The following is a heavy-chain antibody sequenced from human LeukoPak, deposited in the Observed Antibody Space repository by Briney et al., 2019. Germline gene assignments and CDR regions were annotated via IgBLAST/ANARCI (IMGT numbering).Heavy chain of an antibody. J-gene: IGHJ4*02. CDR3: ARDLLVVVSDDY. CDR2: ISYDGSTK. CDR1: GFTFSNYG. Sequence: GGSLRLSCAASGFTFSNYGMHWVRQAPGKGLEWVAVISYDGSTKYYADSVKGRFSISRDNSKNTLYLQMNSLRAEDTAVYYCARDLLVVVSDDYWGQGTLVTVSS. D-gene: IGHD2-2*01. V-gene: IGHV3-30*03.